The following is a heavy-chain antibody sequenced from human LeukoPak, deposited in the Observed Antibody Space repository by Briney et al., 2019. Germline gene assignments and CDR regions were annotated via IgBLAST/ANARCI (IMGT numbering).Heavy chain of an antibody. CDR1: GGSISIYY. CDR2: IYTSGST. CDR3: AREFQQWLVYGAFDI. V-gene: IGHV4-4*07. Sequence: SETLSLTCTVSGGSISIYYWSWIRQPAGKGLKWIGRIYTSGSTNYNPSLKSRVTISVDKSKNQFSLKLSSVTAADTAVYYCAREFQQWLVYGAFDIWGQGTMVTVSS. D-gene: IGHD6-19*01. J-gene: IGHJ3*02.